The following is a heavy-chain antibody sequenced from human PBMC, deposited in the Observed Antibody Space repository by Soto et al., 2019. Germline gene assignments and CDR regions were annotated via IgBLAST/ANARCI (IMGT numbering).Heavy chain of an antibody. V-gene: IGHV3-49*03. D-gene: IGHD5-12*01. J-gene: IGHJ4*02. CDR2: IRSKPRGGTT. CDR3: SRRRGGYDLYDW. Sequence: GGSLRLSCTGSGFSFGDYGMTWFRQAPGKGLEWVAFIRSKPRGGTTEYAASVKGRLTISRDDSKSTAYLQMNSLKTEGTAVYYCSRRRGGYDLYDWWGQGTQVTVSS. CDR1: GFSFGDYG.